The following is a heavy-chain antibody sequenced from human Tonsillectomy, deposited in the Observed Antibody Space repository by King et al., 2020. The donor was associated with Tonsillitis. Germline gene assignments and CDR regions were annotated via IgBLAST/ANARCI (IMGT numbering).Heavy chain of an antibody. D-gene: IGHD5-18*01. CDR1: GFTFSSYS. V-gene: IGHV3-48*01. CDR2: ISSSSSVI. CDR3: ARDAYTAMAKGVDY. Sequence: DVQLVESGGGLVQPGGSLRLSCAASGFTFSSYSMNWVRQAPGKGLEWVSYISSSSSVIYYADSLKGRFTISRDNARNSLYLQMNSLRAEYTAVYYCARDAYTAMAKGVDYWGQGTLVTVSS. J-gene: IGHJ4*02.